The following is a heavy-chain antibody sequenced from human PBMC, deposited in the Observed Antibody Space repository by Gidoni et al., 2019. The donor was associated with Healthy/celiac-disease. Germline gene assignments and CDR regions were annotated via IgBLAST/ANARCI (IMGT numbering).Heavy chain of an antibody. D-gene: IGHD3-3*01. J-gene: IGHJ6*03. V-gene: IGHV3-7*01. CDR2: IKQDGSEK. CDR1: GFTFSAFW. CDR3: ARDHGYEWLDYYYYMDV. Sequence: EVQLVESGGGLVRPGGSLSSSCAASGFTFSAFWMSWVRQAPGKGLEWVANIKQDGSEKYYVDSVKGRFTISRDNAKNSLYLQMNSLRAEDTAVYYCARDHGYEWLDYYYYMDVWGKGTTVTVSS.